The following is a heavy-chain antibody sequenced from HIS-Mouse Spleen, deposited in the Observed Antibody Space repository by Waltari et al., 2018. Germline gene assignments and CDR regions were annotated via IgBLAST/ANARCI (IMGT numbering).Heavy chain of an antibody. CDR1: GYSFTSYW. J-gene: IGHJ3*02. V-gene: IGHV5-51*01. D-gene: IGHD7-27*01. Sequence: EVQLVQSGAEVKKPGESLKISCKGSGYSFTSYWIGWVRQMPGKGLEWRGKRLVWMGIIYPGDSATKSSPSFQGQVPISADKSNSTAKLQWRSLKASATAMYYCARRRSGDRDAFDIWGQGTMVTVSS. CDR2: IYPGDSAT. CDR3: ARRRSGDRDAFDI.